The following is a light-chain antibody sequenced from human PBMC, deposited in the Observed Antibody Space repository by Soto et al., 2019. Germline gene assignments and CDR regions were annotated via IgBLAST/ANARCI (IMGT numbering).Light chain of an antibody. Sequence: EIVMTQSPVTLSVSPGERATLSCRASQSVSSNLAWYQQQPGQAPRLLVYGASTRATDIPARFSGSGSGTEFTLTVSSLQSEYFAVYYCQQYNDWPLTFGPGTKVDF. CDR1: QSVSSN. CDR3: QQYNDWPLT. J-gene: IGKJ3*01. V-gene: IGKV3-15*01. CDR2: GAS.